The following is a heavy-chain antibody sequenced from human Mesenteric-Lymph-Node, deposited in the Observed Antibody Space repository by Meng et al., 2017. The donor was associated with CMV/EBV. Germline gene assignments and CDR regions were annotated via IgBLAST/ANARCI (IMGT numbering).Heavy chain of an antibody. CDR1: GYTFTDYY. CDR3: ARGGDFWSGHIKYNMDV. CDR2: INPKNDGT. Sequence: ASVMVSCKTSGYTFTDYYIHWVRQAPGEGLEWMGWINPKNDGTNYAQKFQGRVTVTRDTSTAYMELTRLRSDDTAVYYCARGGDFWSGHIKYNMDVWGQGTTVTVSS. V-gene: IGHV1-2*02. J-gene: IGHJ6*02. D-gene: IGHD3-3*01.